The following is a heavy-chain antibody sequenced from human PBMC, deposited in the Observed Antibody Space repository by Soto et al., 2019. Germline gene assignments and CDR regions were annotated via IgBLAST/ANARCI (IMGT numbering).Heavy chain of an antibody. J-gene: IGHJ5*02. V-gene: IGHV1-2*02. CDR2: INPNSGGT. CDR3: ARDRRRDDECP. Sequence: GSVKVSCQASGYTFTGYYMHWVRQAPGQGLEWMGWINPNSGGTNYAQKYQGRVTMTRDTSISTAYMELSRLRSDDTAVYYCARDRRRDDECPWGQGTLVTVSS. D-gene: IGHD2-21*01. CDR1: GYTFTGYY.